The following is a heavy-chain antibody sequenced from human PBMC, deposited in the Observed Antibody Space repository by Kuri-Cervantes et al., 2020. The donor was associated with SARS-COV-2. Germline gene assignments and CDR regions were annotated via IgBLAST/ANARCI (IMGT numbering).Heavy chain of an antibody. J-gene: IGHJ4*02. Sequence: ASVTVSCKASDYTFANYGIHWVRQVPGQGLEWMGWISAYNGHTNYAQNLHGRVTMTTDTSTSTAYMELRSLRQDDTAVYYCARNSYYDTSAYPALGYWGQGALVTVSS. CDR2: ISAYNGHT. D-gene: IGHD3-22*01. CDR3: ARNSYYDTSAYPALGY. CDR1: DYTFANYG. V-gene: IGHV1-18*01.